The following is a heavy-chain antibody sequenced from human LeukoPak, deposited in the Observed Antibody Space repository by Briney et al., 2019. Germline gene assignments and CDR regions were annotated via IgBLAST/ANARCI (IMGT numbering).Heavy chain of an antibody. CDR1: GFTYDDYG. J-gene: IGHJ4*02. Sequence: AVPLTPYCAASGFTYDDYGLSWVRQAPGKGLEWVSGINWNGGSTGYADSVKGRFTISRDNAKNSLYQQMNSLRAEDTALYHCASSPNWNYVSYVDYWGQGTLVTVSS. D-gene: IGHD1-7*01. CDR3: ASSPNWNYVSYVDY. CDR2: INWNGGST. V-gene: IGHV3-20*01.